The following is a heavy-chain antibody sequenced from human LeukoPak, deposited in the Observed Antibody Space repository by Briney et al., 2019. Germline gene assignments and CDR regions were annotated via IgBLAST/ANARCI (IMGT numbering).Heavy chain of an antibody. CDR3: AKDGGLWVSAHWGDS. CDR2: ITTSDGNT. Sequence: GGSLRLSCAASGCTFSSYTMSWVRQAPGKGLEWVSTITTSDGNTYYADSVKGRFTVSRDNSKNTLFLQMNSLRAEDTAVYYCAKDGGLWVSAHWGDSWGRGTLVTVSS. D-gene: IGHD7-27*01. V-gene: IGHV3-23*01. J-gene: IGHJ4*02. CDR1: GCTFSSYT.